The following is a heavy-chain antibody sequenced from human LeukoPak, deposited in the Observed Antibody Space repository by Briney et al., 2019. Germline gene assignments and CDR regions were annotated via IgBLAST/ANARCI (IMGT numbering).Heavy chain of an antibody. D-gene: IGHD2-15*01. CDR3: ARKGLLGSGKPWFDP. CDR2: MNPNSGNT. V-gene: IGHV1-8*01. J-gene: IGHJ5*02. CDR1: GYTFTSYD. Sequence: ASVKVSCNASGYTFTSYDINWVRQASGQGLEWMGWMNPNSGNTASAQKFQGRVTMTRNTSISTAYMELTGLRSEDTAMYFCARKGLLGSGKPWFDPWGQGTLVTVSS.